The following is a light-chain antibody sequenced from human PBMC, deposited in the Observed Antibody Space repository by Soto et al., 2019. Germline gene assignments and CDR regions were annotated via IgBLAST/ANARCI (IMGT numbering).Light chain of an antibody. CDR3: SSYAGSNNV. Sequence: QSELTQPPSASGSPGQSVTISCTGTSSEVGGYNYVSWYQQHPGKAPKLMIYEVSKRPSGVPDRFSGSKSGNTASLTVSGLQAEDEADYYCSSYAGSNNVFGTGTKVTVL. CDR2: EVS. V-gene: IGLV2-8*01. CDR1: SSEVGGYNY. J-gene: IGLJ1*01.